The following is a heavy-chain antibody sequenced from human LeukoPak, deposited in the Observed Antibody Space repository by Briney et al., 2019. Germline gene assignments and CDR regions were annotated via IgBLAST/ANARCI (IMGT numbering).Heavy chain of an antibody. J-gene: IGHJ5*02. V-gene: IGHV4-34*01. CDR1: GGSFSGYY. Sequence: SETLSLTCAVYGGSFSGYYWSWIRQPPGKGLEWTGEINHSGSTNYNPSLKSRVTISVDTSKNQFSLKLSSVTAADTAVYYCALKSATWFDPWGQGTLVTVSS. CDR3: ALKSATWFDP. CDR2: INHSGST.